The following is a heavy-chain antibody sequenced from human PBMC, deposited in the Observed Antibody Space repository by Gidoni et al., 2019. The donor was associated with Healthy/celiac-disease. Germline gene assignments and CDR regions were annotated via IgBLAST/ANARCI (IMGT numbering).Heavy chain of an antibody. CDR3: ARDHGLRYYFDY. CDR2: ISYDGSNK. Sequence: QVQLVESGGGVVQPGRSLRLSCAASGFTFSSYAMHWVRQAPGKGLEWVAVISYDGSNKYYADSVKGRFTISRDNSKNTLYLQMNSLRAEDTAVYYCARDHGLRYYFDYWGQGTLVTVSS. V-gene: IGHV3-30-3*01. CDR1: GFTFSSYA. J-gene: IGHJ4*02. D-gene: IGHD4-17*01.